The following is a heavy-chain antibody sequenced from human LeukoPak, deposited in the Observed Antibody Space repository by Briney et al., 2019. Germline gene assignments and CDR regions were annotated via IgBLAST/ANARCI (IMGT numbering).Heavy chain of an antibody. V-gene: IGHV4-31*11. CDR1: GGSFSGYY. D-gene: IGHD4-17*01. CDR3: AREADYGDSYYFDY. J-gene: IGHJ4*02. Sequence: PSETLSLTCAVYGGSFSGYYWSWIRQHPGKGLEWIGYIYYSGSTYYNPSLKSRVTISVDTSKNQFSLKLSSVTAADTAVYYCAREADYGDSYYFDYWGQGTLVTVSS. CDR2: IYYSGST.